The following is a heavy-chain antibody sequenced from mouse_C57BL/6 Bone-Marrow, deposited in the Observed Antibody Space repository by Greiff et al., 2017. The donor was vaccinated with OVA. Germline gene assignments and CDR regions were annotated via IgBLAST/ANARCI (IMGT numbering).Heavy chain of an antibody. V-gene: IGHV1-81*01. CDR3: ARRVLSWFAY. J-gene: IGHJ3*01. D-gene: IGHD1-1*02. CDR2: IYPRSGNT. CDR1: GYTFTSYG. Sequence: QVQLQQSGAELARPGASVKLSCKASGYTFTSYGISWVKQRTGQGLEWIGEIYPRSGNTYYNEKFKGKATLTADKSSSTAYMGLRSLTSEDPAVYFCARRVLSWFAYWGQGTLVTVSA.